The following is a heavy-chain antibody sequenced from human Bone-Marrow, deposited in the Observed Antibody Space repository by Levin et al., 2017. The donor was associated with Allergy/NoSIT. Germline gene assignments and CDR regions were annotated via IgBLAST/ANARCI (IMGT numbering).Heavy chain of an antibody. CDR1: GFTFSLYW. D-gene: IGHD1-1*01. CDR2: IKQDGRDK. V-gene: IGHV3-7*01. CDR3: SRDLERGTAGGFDM. J-gene: IGHJ3*02. Sequence: ETLSLTCAASGFTFSLYWMSWVRQTPGKGLEWVAFIKQDGRDKFYVDSVRGRFTISRDNAKKSLVLQMNSLRVEDTAVYYCSRDLERGTAGGFDMWGQGTMVTVSS.